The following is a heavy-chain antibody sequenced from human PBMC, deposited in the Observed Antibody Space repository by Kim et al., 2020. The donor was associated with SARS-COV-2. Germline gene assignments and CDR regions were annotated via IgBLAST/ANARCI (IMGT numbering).Heavy chain of an antibody. J-gene: IGHJ5*02. CDR2: IYYSGST. V-gene: IGHV4-39*01. CDR1: GGSISSSSYY. CDR3: ARHVDSYSSSWYVVGDVDNWFDR. D-gene: IGHD6-13*01. Sequence: SETLSLTCTVSGGSISSSSYYWGWIRQPPGKGLEWIGSIYYSGSTYYNPSLKSRVTISVDTSKNQFSLKLSSVTATDTAVYYCARHVDSYSSSWYVVGDVDNWFDRWGQGTLVTVSS.